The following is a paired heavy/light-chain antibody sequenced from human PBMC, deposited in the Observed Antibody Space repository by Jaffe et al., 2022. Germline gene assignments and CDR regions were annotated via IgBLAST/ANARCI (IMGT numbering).Light chain of an antibody. J-gene: IGKJ4*01. CDR3: QQYGDSPLT. CDR1: QSVTDSY. CDR2: GAS. V-gene: IGKV3-20*01. Sequence: EIVLTQSPGTLSLSPGERATLSCRASQSVTDSYLAWYQQKPGQAPRLLIYGASSRATGIPDRFSGSGSGTDFTLTISRLEPEDFVVYYCQQYGDSPLTFGGGTKVEIK.
Heavy chain of an antibody. CDR3: ARGRGHTNSWYEN. D-gene: IGHD5-12*01. CDR2: INPKNGFK. V-gene: IGHV1-2*02. J-gene: IGHJ4*02. Sequence: QVQLVQSGAEVKKPGASVKVSCKTSGYTFIDYYMHWVRQAPGRGLEWMGWINPKNGFKNYAQKFQGRVTMTRDTSISTAYMELSGLRSDDTAVFYCARGRGHTNSWYENWGQGTLVTVSS. CDR1: GYTFIDYY.